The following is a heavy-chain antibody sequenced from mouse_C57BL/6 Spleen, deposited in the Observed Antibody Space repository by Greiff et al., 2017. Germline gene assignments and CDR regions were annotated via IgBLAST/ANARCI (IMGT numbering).Heavy chain of an antibody. CDR3: ARREDYGSSQFAY. CDR1: GFTFSDYG. D-gene: IGHD1-1*01. J-gene: IGHJ3*01. CDR2: ISSGSSTI. Sequence: EVNLVESGGGLVKPGGSLKLSCAASGFTFSDYGMHWVRQAPEKGLEWVAYISSGSSTIYYADTVKGRFTISRDNAKNTLFLQMTSLRSEDTAMYYCARREDYGSSQFAYWGQGTLVTVSA. V-gene: IGHV5-17*01.